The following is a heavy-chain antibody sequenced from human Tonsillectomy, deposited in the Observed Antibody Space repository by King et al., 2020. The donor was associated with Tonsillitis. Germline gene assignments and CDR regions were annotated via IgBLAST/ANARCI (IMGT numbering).Heavy chain of an antibody. Sequence: TLKESGPTLVKPTQTLTLTCTFSGFSLSTSGVGVGWIRQPPGKALEWLALIYWNADKRYSPSLKSRLTITKDTSKNQVVLTMTNMDPVDTATYYCAHRPFDYLWVGLDAFDIWGQGTMVTVSS. CDR2: IYWNADK. D-gene: IGHD3-16*01. CDR3: AHRPFDYLWVGLDAFDI. J-gene: IGHJ3*02. V-gene: IGHV2-5*01. CDR1: GFSLSTSGVG.